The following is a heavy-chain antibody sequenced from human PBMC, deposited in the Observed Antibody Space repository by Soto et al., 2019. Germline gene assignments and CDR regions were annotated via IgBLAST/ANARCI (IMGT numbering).Heavy chain of an antibody. Sequence: ASVKVSCKASGYTFTHYAIHWVRQAPGQGLEWMGWINVGHGNTKYSQNFQGRVTITMDTSASTAYMDLSSLRSEDTAVYYCARSPYSGNYLGYFDPWGQGTLVTVSS. CDR3: ARSPYSGNYLGYFDP. J-gene: IGHJ5*02. V-gene: IGHV1-3*01. CDR1: GYTFTHYA. CDR2: INVGHGNT. D-gene: IGHD1-26*01.